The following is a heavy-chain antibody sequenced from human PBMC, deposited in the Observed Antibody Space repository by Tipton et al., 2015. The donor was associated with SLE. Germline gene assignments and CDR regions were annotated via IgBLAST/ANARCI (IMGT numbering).Heavy chain of an antibody. J-gene: IGHJ4*02. CDR1: GFTLSNYW. D-gene: IGHD4-11*01. V-gene: IGHV3-74*01. CDR2: INNDGSGA. CDR3: AKSGTHINYSNWGFDY. Sequence: GSLRLSCAASGFTLSNYWMFWVRQAPGKGLVWVSRINNDGSGAWYAESVKGRFTISRDNARNTLYLQMNSVRVEDTAVYYCAKSGTHINYSNWGFDYWGQGILVTVSS.